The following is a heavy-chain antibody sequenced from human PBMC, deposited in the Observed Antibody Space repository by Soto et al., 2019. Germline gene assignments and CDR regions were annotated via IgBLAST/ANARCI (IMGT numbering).Heavy chain of an antibody. V-gene: IGHV3-13*01. J-gene: IGHJ4*02. Sequence: EVQLVESGGDLVQPGGSLRLSCAASGFTFGIYDMHWVRQATGKGLEWVSTINTAGDTYSPGSVKGRFTISRENAKNSFYLKMNSLRVDDTPVFFCLRGRDPVLYYFDSGGQGPLVTVSS. CDR1: GFTFGIYD. CDR3: LRGRDPVLYYFDS. CDR2: INTAGDT. D-gene: IGHD3-10*01.